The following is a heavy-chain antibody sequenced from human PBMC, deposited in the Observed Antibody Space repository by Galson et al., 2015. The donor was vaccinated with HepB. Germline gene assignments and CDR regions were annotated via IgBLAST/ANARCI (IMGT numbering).Heavy chain of an antibody. D-gene: IGHD4-17*01. J-gene: IGHJ4*02. CDR3: ARMVYGDAYYFDY. CDR1: GGSISSGGYY. V-gene: IGHV4-31*03. CDR2: IYYSGST. Sequence: TLSLTCTVSGGSISSGGYYWSWIRQHPGKGLEWIGYIYYSGSTYYNPSLKSRVTISVDTSKNQLSLKLSSVTAADTTVYYCARMVYGDAYYFDYWGQGTLFTVSS.